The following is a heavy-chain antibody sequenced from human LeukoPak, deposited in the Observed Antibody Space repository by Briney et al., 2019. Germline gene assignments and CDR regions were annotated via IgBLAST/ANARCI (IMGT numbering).Heavy chain of an antibody. V-gene: IGHV1-69*05. Sequence: ASVKVSCKASGGTFSSYAISWVRQAPGQGLEWMGGIIPIFGTANYAQKFQGRVTITTDESTSTAYMELSSLRSEDTAVYYCARRGDCTNGVCSFDYWGQGTLVTVSS. D-gene: IGHD2-8*01. CDR1: GGTFSSYA. CDR2: IIPIFGTA. CDR3: ARRGDCTNGVCSFDY. J-gene: IGHJ4*02.